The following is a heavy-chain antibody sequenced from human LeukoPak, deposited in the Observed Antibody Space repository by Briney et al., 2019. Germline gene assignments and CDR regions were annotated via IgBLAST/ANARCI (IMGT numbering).Heavy chain of an antibody. Sequence: PSETLSLTCAVYGGSFSGYYWSWIRQPPGKGLEWIGSIYYSGSTYYNPSLKSRVTISVDTSKNQFSLKLSSVTAADTAVYYCASHSRYCSSTSCPRPEFDPWGQGTLVTVSS. CDR1: GGSFSGYY. J-gene: IGHJ5*02. V-gene: IGHV4-34*01. CDR3: ASHSRYCSSTSCPRPEFDP. CDR2: IYYSGST. D-gene: IGHD2-2*01.